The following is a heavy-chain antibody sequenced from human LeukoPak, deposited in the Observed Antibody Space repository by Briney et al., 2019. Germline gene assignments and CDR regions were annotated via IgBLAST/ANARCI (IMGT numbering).Heavy chain of an antibody. D-gene: IGHD5-12*01. J-gene: IGHJ6*03. CDR2: IYYTGST. CDR1: GGYFSWYY. Sequence: SETLSLTCAVYGGYFSWYYWSWIRQPPGKGLEWIGYIYYTGSTNHIPSLKSRVTISVDTSKNQCSLKLRSVTAADTAVYYCARVVYGGYDFRGAMDVWGKGTTVTVSS. CDR3: ARVVYGGYDFRGAMDV. V-gene: IGHV4-59*08.